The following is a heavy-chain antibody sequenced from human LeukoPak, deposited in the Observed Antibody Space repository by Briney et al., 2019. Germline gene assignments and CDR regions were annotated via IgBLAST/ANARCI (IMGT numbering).Heavy chain of an antibody. Sequence: PGGSLRLSCAASGFTFSSYWMHWVRQAPGKGLVWVSRINTDGSSSTSYADSVKGRFIISRDNAKNTLYLQMNSLRAEDTAVYYCARVLDTAMVYGTFGYWGQGTLVTVSS. V-gene: IGHV3-74*01. CDR1: GFTFSSYW. D-gene: IGHD5-18*01. CDR2: INTDGSSST. CDR3: ARVLDTAMVYGTFGY. J-gene: IGHJ4*02.